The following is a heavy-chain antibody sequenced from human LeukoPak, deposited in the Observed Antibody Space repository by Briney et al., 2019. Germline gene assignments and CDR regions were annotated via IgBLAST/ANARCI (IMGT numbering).Heavy chain of an antibody. CDR2: INPSGGST. CDR3: ARVQVGDFWSGYPDY. Sequence: ASVEVSCKASGYTFTSYYMHWVRQAPGQGLEWMGIINPSGGSTSYAQKFQGRVTMTRDMSTSTVYMELSSLRSEDTAVYYCARVQVGDFWSGYPDYWGQGTLVTVSS. CDR1: GYTFTSYY. D-gene: IGHD3-3*01. V-gene: IGHV1-46*01. J-gene: IGHJ4*02.